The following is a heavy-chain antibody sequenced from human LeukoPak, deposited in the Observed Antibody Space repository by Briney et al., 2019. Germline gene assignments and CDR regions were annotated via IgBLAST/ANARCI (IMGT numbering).Heavy chain of an antibody. CDR3: ARATSDFWSGYPYDY. D-gene: IGHD3-3*01. CDR1: GGTFSRYA. Sequence: GASVKVSCKASGGTFSRYAISWVRQAPGQGLEWMGGIIPIFGTANYAQKFQGRVTITADESTSTAYMELSSLRSEDTAVYYCARATSDFWSGYPYDYWGQGTLVTVSS. J-gene: IGHJ4*02. V-gene: IGHV1-69*13. CDR2: IIPIFGTA.